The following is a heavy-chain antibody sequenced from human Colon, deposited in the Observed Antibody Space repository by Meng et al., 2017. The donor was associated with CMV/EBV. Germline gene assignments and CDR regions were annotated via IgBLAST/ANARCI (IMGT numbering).Heavy chain of an antibody. CDR1: GYTFNSYP. Sequence: QVQLMQSGAELKKPWASVNVACTASGYTFNSYPISWVRQAPGQRLEWMGRMKHSTVDTNYPQKFQGRVTVTRDTSISTFYMEVNSLTSDDTAVYYCTREGFAYWGQGALVTVSS. J-gene: IGHJ4*02. CDR2: MKHSTVDT. V-gene: IGHV1-2*06. CDR3: TREGFAY.